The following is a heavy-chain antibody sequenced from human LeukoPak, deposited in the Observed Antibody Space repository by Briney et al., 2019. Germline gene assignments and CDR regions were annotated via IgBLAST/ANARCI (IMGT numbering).Heavy chain of an antibody. J-gene: IGHJ4*02. CDR2: ISAYNGNT. Sequence: GASVKVSCKASGYTFTSYGISWVRQAPGQGLEWMGWISAYNGNTNYAQKFQGRVTVNKDTSISTVYMELSRLRSDDTAVYYCARDLATVATPYFDYWGQGTLVTVSS. CDR3: ARDLATVATPYFDY. D-gene: IGHD4-23*01. V-gene: IGHV1-18*01. CDR1: GYTFTSYG.